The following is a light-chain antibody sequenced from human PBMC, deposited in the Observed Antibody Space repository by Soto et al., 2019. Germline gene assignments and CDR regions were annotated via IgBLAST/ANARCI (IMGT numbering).Light chain of an antibody. CDR1: KLGDKY. CDR3: QAWDSSTHNYV. V-gene: IGLV3-1*01. J-gene: IGLJ1*01. CDR2: QDS. Sequence: SYELTQSPSVSVYPGQTASITCSGEKLGDKYACWYQQKPGQSPVLVIYQDSKRPSGIPERFSGSNSGNTATLTISGTQAMDEADYYCQAWDSSTHNYVFGTGTKLTVL.